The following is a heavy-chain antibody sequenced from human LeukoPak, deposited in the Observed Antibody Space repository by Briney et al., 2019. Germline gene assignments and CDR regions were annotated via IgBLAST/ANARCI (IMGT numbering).Heavy chain of an antibody. CDR1: GGSFSGYY. J-gene: IGHJ6*04. V-gene: IGHV4-34*01. Sequence: SQTLSLTCAVYGGSFSGYYWSWIRQPAGKGLEWFGEINHSVSTNYNPSLKSRVTISVDTSKNQFSLKLSSVTAADTAVYYCARGLAAAGNYGMDVWGKGTTVTVSS. D-gene: IGHD6-13*01. CDR3: ARGLAAAGNYGMDV. CDR2: INHSVST.